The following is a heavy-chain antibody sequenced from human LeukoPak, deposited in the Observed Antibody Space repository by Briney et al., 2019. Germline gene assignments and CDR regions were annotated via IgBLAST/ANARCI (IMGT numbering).Heavy chain of an antibody. CDR2: IIPIFGTA. Sequence: GSSVKVSCKASGGTFSSYAISWVRQAPGQGLEWMGRIIPIFGTANYAQKFQGRVTITTDESTSTAYMELSSLRSEDTAVYYCARDYGSGSCWFDPWGQGTLVTVSS. CDR1: GGTFSSYA. J-gene: IGHJ5*02. D-gene: IGHD3-10*01. CDR3: ARDYGSGSCWFDP. V-gene: IGHV1-69*05.